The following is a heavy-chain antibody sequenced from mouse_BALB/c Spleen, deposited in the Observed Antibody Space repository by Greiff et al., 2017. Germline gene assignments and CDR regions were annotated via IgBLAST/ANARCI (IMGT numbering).Heavy chain of an antibody. V-gene: IGHV5-17*02. CDR3: ARRDVRENHAMDY. D-gene: IGHD3-3*01. CDR1: GFTFSSFG. CDR2: ISSGSSTI. J-gene: IGHJ4*01. Sequence: EVQLVESGGGLVQPGGSRKLSCAASGFTFSSFGMHWVRQAPEKGLEWVAYISSGSSTIYYADTVKGRFTISRDNPKNTLFLQMTSLRSEDTAMYYCARRDVRENHAMDYWGQGTSVTVSS.